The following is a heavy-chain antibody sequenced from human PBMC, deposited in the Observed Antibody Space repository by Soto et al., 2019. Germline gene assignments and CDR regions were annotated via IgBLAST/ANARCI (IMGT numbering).Heavy chain of an antibody. CDR1: GGSISSSSYY. CDR3: ASSRGSGSFYYMDV. D-gene: IGHD3-10*01. CDR2: IYYSGST. V-gene: IGHV4-39*01. Sequence: SETLSLTCTVSGGSISSSSYYWGWIRQPPGKGLEWIGSIYYSGSTYYNPSLKSRVTISVDTSKNQFSLKLSSVTAADTAVYYCASSRGSGSFYYMDVWGKGTTVTVSS. J-gene: IGHJ6*03.